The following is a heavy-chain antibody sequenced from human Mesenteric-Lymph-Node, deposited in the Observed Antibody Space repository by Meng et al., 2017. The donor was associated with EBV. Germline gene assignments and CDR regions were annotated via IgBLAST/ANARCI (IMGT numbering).Heavy chain of an antibody. D-gene: IGHD3-16*01. Sequence: QVHLVQSGSELKKPGAEVRVSCKASGYTFTDYAMNWVRQAPGQGLEWMGWIDTNTGSPTYAQGFTGRFVFSLDTSVSTAYLQITSLKADDSAVYYCARDWSSVIMNKGNYWGQGTLVTVSS. J-gene: IGHJ4*02. CDR1: GYTFTDYA. V-gene: IGHV7-4-1*02. CDR2: IDTNTGSP. CDR3: ARDWSSVIMNKGNY.